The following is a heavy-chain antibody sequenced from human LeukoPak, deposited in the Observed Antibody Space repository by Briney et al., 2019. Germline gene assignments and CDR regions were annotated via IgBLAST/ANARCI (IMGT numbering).Heavy chain of an antibody. CDR3: ARGNGGSYTHYYFDY. V-gene: IGHV3-21*01. D-gene: IGHD1-26*01. Sequence: PGGSLRLSCAASGFTFSSYSMNWVRQAPGKGLEWVSSISSSSSYIYYADSVKGRFTISRDNAKNSLYLQMNSLRAEDTAVYYCARGNGGSYTHYYFDYWGQGTLVTVSS. CDR2: ISSSSSYI. CDR1: GFTFSSYS. J-gene: IGHJ4*02.